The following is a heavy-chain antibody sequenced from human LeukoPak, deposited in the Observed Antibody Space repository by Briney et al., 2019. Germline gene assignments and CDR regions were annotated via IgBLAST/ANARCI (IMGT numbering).Heavy chain of an antibody. J-gene: IGHJ4*02. V-gene: IGHV4-38-2*02. Sequence: SETLSLTCTVSGYSISRGYYWGWIRQPPGKGLEWIGSIYHSGSTYYNPSLKSRVTISVDTSKNQFSLKLSSVTAADTAVYYCASYSRGYNLDYWGQGTLVTVSS. D-gene: IGHD1-1*01. CDR3: ASYSRGYNLDY. CDR1: GYSISRGYY. CDR2: IYHSGST.